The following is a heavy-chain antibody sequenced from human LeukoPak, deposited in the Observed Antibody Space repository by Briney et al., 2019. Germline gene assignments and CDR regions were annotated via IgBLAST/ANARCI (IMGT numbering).Heavy chain of an antibody. D-gene: IGHD1-26*01. CDR2: IYTSGST. J-gene: IGHJ4*02. Sequence: PSETLSLTCTVSGGSISSYYWSWIRQPAGKGLEWIGRIYTSGSTNYNPSLKSRVTMSVDTSKNQFSLKLSSVTAADTAVYYCARDPSGGSYYYFDYWGQGTLVTVSS. CDR3: ARDPSGGSYYYFDY. CDR1: GGSISSYY. V-gene: IGHV4-4*07.